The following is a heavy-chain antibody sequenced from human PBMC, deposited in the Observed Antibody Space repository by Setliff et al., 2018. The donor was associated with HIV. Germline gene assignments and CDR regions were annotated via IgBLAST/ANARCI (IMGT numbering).Heavy chain of an antibody. D-gene: IGHD1-26*01. CDR1: GGSFSGYY. CDR2: VSSIGNT. Sequence: ETLSLTCAVFGGSFSGYYWSWIRQPPGKGLEWIGYVSSIGNTNYNPSLKSRVTISVDTSKNQFSLQLNSVTAADTAVYFCARTRAPYFFDFWGQGAQVTVSS. CDR3: ARTRAPYFFDF. J-gene: IGHJ4*02. V-gene: IGHV4-4*08.